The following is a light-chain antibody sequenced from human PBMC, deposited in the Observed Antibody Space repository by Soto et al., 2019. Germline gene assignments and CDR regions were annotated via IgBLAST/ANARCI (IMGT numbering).Light chain of an antibody. V-gene: IGKV3-20*01. CDR1: HSLNSGY. CDR3: QQYGSSAT. Sequence: EIVLTQSPGTLSLSPGERATLSCRASHSLNSGYVAWYQQRPGQAPRLLIYGASTRATGVPGRFSGSGSGTDFTLTISRLEPEAFAVYFCQQYGSSATFGPGTKVDI. CDR2: GAS. J-gene: IGKJ3*01.